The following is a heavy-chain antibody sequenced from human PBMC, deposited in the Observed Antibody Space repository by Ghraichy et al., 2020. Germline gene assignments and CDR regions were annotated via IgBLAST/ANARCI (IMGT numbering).Heavy chain of an antibody. CDR3: AKATLDCSGGSCYYYYFDY. D-gene: IGHD2-15*01. J-gene: IGHJ4*02. Sequence: GSLRLSCAASGFTFSSYAMSWVRQAPGKGLEWVSAISGSGGSTYYADSVKGRFTISRDNSKNTLYLQMNSLRAEDTAVYYCAKATLDCSGGSCYYYYFDYWGQGTLVTVSS. V-gene: IGHV3-23*01. CDR2: ISGSGGST. CDR1: GFTFSSYA.